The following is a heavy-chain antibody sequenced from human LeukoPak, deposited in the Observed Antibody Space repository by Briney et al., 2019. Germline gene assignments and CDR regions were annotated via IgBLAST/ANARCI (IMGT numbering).Heavy chain of an antibody. CDR3: ARRLSDSSDHDSVVFYAPPDY. CDR1: GGSFNGYY. CDR2: IKHSGST. D-gene: IGHD3-22*01. V-gene: IGHV4-34*01. J-gene: IGHJ4*02. Sequence: SETLSLTCAVYGGSFNGYYWSWIRQPPGKGREWIGEIKHSGSTTYNPSLKSRVTISVDTSKNQFSLKLRSVTAADTAVYYCARRLSDSSDHDSVVFYAPPDYWGQGTLVTVSS.